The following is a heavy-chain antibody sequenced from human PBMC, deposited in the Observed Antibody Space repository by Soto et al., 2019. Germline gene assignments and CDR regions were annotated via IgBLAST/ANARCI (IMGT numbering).Heavy chain of an antibody. V-gene: IGHV4-34*01. CDR2: INHSGST. J-gene: IGHJ6*02. CDR3: ARKGGYSSSRGYYYYGMDV. Sequence: LSLTCAVYGGSFSGYYWSWIRQPPGKGLEWIGEINHSGSTNYNPSLKSRVTISVDTSKNQFSLKLSSVTAADTAVYYCARKGGYSSSRGYYYYGMDVWGQGTTVTVSS. CDR1: GGSFSGYY. D-gene: IGHD6-6*01.